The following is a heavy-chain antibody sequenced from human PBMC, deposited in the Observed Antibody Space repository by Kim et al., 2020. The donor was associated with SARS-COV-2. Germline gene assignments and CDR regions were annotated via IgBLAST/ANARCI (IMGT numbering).Heavy chain of an antibody. CDR2: IYHSGST. CDR3: ARNYGSGSPSSGSGRWFDP. CDR1: GYSISSGYY. D-gene: IGHD3-10*01. Sequence: SETLSLTCTVSGYSISSGYYWGWIRQPPGKGLEWIGSIYHSGSTYYNPSLKSRVTISVDTSKNQFSLKLSSVTAADTAVYYCARNYGSGSPSSGSGRWFDPWGQGTLVTVSS. V-gene: IGHV4-38-2*02. J-gene: IGHJ5*02.